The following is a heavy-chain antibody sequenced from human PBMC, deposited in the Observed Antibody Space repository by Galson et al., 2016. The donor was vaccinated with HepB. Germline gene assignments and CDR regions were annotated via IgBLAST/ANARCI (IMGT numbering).Heavy chain of an antibody. CDR2: IKSKSDGGTT. Sequence: SLRLSCAASGFTFNSAWMSWVRQAPGKGLGWVGGIKSKSDGGTTAYAAPVKGRCTISSYDSENTLYLQINSLKTEDTAVYYCSTDSPPSYYYDSSGSPRDNYYGMDVWGQGTTVTVSS. V-gene: IGHV3-15*01. D-gene: IGHD3-22*01. CDR3: STDSPPSYYYDSSGSPRDNYYGMDV. J-gene: IGHJ6*02. CDR1: GFTFNSAW.